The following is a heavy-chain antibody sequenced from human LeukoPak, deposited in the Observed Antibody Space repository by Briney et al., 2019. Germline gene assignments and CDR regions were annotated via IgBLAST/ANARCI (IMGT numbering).Heavy chain of an antibody. CDR2: IRSKANSYAT. J-gene: IGHJ6*03. V-gene: IGHV3-73*01. CDR3: TRRDYSNYFGATNYYMDV. CDR1: GFTFSGSA. Sequence: GGSLRLSCAASGFTFSGSAMHWVRQASGKGLGWVGRIRSKANSYATAYAASVKGRFTISRDDSKNTAYLQMNSLKTEDTAVYYCTRRDYSNYFGATNYYMDVWGKGTTVTVSS. D-gene: IGHD4-11*01.